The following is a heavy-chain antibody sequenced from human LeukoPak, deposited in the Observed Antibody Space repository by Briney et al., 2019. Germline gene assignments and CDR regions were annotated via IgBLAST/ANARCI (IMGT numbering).Heavy chain of an antibody. V-gene: IGHV4-4*02. CDR1: GGSISSSNW. CDR2: IYHSGST. Sequence: SETLSLTCAVSGGSISSSNWWSWVRQPPGKGLEWIGEIYHSGSTNYNPSLKSRVTISVDKSKNQFSLKLSSVTAADTAVYYCASRVLLWFGESNHLRGFDPWGQGTLVTVSS. D-gene: IGHD3-10*01. CDR3: ASRVLLWFGESNHLRGFDP. J-gene: IGHJ5*02.